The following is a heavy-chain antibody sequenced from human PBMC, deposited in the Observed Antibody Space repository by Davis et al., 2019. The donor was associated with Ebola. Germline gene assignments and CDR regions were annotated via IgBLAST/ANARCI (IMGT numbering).Heavy chain of an antibody. J-gene: IGHJ6*02. CDR1: GGSISSYY. D-gene: IGHD6-19*01. CDR3: AMGRRAGDYYYGMDV. Sequence: SETLSLTCTVSGGSISSYYWSSLRQPPGKGLEWIGYIYYSGSTNYNPSLKSRVTISVDTSKNQFSLKLSSVTAADTAVYYCAMGRRAGDYYYGMDVWGQGTTVTVSS. V-gene: IGHV4-59*12. CDR2: IYYSGST.